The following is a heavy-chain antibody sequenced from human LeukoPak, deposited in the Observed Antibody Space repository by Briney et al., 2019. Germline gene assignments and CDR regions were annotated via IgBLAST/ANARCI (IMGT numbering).Heavy chain of an antibody. CDR2: MNPNSGNT. Sequence: ASVKVSCKASGYTFTSYDINWVRHATGQGLELMGWMNPNSGNTGYAQKFQGRVTMTRNTSISTAYMELSGLRSEDTAVYYCARGHEVLWFGELLHGPDDAFDIWGQGTMVTVSS. D-gene: IGHD3-10*01. CDR1: GYTFTSYD. CDR3: ARGHEVLWFGELLHGPDDAFDI. V-gene: IGHV1-8*01. J-gene: IGHJ3*02.